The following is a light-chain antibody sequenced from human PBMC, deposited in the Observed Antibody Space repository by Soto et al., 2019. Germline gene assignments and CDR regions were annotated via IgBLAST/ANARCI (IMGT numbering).Light chain of an antibody. V-gene: IGKV3-15*01. CDR3: QQYNNWARGT. CDR1: QRISSN. CDR2: RTS. Sequence: EIVMTQTPANLSVSPGXRATLSCRASQRISSNLAWYQQKPGQAPRLLMFRTSSRATGFPDRFSGSGSGTEFNLTISSLQSEDFGVYYCQQYNNWARGTFGGVTKVGIK. J-gene: IGKJ4*01.